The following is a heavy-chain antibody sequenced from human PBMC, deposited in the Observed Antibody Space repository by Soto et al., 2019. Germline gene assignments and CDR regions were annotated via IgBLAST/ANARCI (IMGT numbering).Heavy chain of an antibody. Sequence: QVQLQQWGAGLLKPSETLSLTCAVYGGSFSGYYWSWIRQPPGKGLEWIGEINHSGSTNYNPSLKSRVTISVDTSKNQCSLKLSSVTAADTAVYYCARESGYSGYESGGGWGQGTLVTVSS. CDR1: GGSFSGYY. V-gene: IGHV4-34*01. D-gene: IGHD5-12*01. CDR3: ARESGYSGYESGGG. J-gene: IGHJ4*02. CDR2: INHSGST.